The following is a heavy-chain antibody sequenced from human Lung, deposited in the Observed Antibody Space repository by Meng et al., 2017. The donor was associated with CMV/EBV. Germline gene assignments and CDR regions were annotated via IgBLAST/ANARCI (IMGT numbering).Heavy chain of an antibody. J-gene: IGHJ5*02. Sequence: SXTXSLXCAVYGGSFSGYYWSWIRQPPGKGLEWIGEINHSGSTNYNPSLKSRVTISVDTSKNQFSLKLSSVTAADTAVYYCARKKSLTMVRGKMRGGWFAPWGHGTXVTCAS. D-gene: IGHD3-10*01. CDR1: GGSFSGYY. CDR2: INHSGST. V-gene: IGHV4-34*01. CDR3: ARKKSLTMVRGKMRGGWFAP.